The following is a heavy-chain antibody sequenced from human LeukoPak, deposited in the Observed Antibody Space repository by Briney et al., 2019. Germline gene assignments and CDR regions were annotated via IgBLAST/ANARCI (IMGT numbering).Heavy chain of an antibody. CDR3: ARRREGRNWFDP. CDR2: IFYSGST. J-gene: IGHJ5*02. D-gene: IGHD1-26*01. V-gene: IGHV4-59*12. Sequence: SETLSLTCTVSGGSISSYYWSWIRQPPGKGLEWIGYIFYSGSTNYNPSLESRVTISVDTSKNQFSLKLSSLTAADTAVYYCARRREGRNWFDPWGQGTLVTVSS. CDR1: GGSISSYY.